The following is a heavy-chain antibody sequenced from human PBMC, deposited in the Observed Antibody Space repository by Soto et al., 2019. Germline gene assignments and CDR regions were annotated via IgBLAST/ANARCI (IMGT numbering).Heavy chain of an antibody. V-gene: IGHV4-4*07. Sequence: QVQLQESGPGLVKPSETLSLTCTVSGGSISSYFWSWIRQPAGKGLEWIGRIYTSGSTNYNPSLKSRVTMSVDTSKNQFSLKLRSVTAADTAVYYCASIYDSSLYGMDVWGQGTTVTVSS. D-gene: IGHD3-22*01. CDR1: GGSISSYF. J-gene: IGHJ6*02. CDR2: IYTSGST. CDR3: ASIYDSSLYGMDV.